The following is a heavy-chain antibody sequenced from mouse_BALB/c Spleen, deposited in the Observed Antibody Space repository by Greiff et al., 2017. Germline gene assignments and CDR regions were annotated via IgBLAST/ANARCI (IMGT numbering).Heavy chain of an antibody. CDR2: IWGDGST. CDR3: ARDPCGNYGYFDV. Sequence: QVQLKESGPGLVAPSQSLSITCTVSGFSLTGYGVNWVRQPPGKGLEWLGMIWGDGSTDYNSALKSRLSISKDNSKGQVFLKMNSLQTGDTARYYCARDPCGNYGYFDVWGAGTTVTVSS. J-gene: IGHJ1*01. V-gene: IGHV2-6-7*01. CDR1: GFSLTGYG. D-gene: IGHD1-1*02.